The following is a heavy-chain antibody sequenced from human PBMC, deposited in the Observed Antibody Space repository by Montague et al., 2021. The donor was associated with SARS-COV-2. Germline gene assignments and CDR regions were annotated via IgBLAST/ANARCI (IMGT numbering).Heavy chain of an antibody. D-gene: IGHD3-22*01. CDR2: IYYSGST. CDR3: ARDTRITMIVVVQGYGMDV. CDR1: GGSFSGYY. J-gene: IGHJ6*02. Sequence: SETLSSTCAVYGGSFSGYYWSWIRQPPGKGLEWIGSIYYSGSTYYNPSLKSRVTISVDTSKNQFSLKLSSVTAADTAVYYCARDTRITMIVVVQGYGMDVWGQGTTVTVSS. V-gene: IGHV4-34*01.